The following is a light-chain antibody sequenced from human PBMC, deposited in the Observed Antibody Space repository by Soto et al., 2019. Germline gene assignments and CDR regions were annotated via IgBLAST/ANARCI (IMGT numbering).Light chain of an antibody. Sequence: VVLTQSPGTLSLSPGERATLSCRASRSVGGRYLAWYQQKAGQAPRLLVFGTSRRATGIPDRFSGSGSGTDFTLTISSLEPEDFALYYCQQYADSPLLSFGGGTKLEI. CDR3: QQYADSPLLS. CDR2: GTS. J-gene: IGKJ4*01. CDR1: RSVGGRY. V-gene: IGKV3-20*01.